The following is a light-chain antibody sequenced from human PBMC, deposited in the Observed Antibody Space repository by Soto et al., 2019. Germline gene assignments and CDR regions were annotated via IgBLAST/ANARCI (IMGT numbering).Light chain of an antibody. J-gene: IGKJ2*01. Sequence: DIQMTQSPSSLSASVGDRVTITSQASQDISNNLNWYKQKPGKTPKFLIYDASNLERGVPSRFSGSGSGTDFTFSISSLQPEDIGTYYCQQYDKLPVTFVQGTKLEIK. V-gene: IGKV1-33*01. CDR2: DAS. CDR1: QDISNN. CDR3: QQYDKLPVT.